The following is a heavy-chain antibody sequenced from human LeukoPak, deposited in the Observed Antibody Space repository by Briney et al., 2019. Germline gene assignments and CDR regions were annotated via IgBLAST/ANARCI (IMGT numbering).Heavy chain of an antibody. CDR3: ARSAEVFFGVVMPSYYYYMDV. V-gene: IGHV4-39*07. CDR2: IYYSGST. D-gene: IGHD3-3*01. J-gene: IGHJ6*03. Sequence: PSETLSLTCTVSGGSISSSSYYWGWIRQPPGKGLEWIGSIYYSGSTYYNPSLKSRVTISVDTSKNQFSLKLSSVTAADTAVYYCARSAEVFFGVVMPSYYYYMDVWGKGTTVTVSS. CDR1: GGSISSSSYY.